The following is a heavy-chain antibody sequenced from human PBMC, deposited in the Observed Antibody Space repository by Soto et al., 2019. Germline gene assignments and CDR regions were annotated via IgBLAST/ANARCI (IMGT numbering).Heavy chain of an antibody. D-gene: IGHD3-22*01. CDR2: IIPMFGTA. CDR3: ARYDSSGVHLGY. Sequence: ASVKVSWKASGGTFSSYAVRWARQAPGQGLEWIGGIIPMFGTANYSHNVEGRVTITADESTSTAYMERSSLRSEDTAVYYCARYDSSGVHLGYGGQGALVTVSS. V-gene: IGHV1-69*13. J-gene: IGHJ4*02. CDR1: GGTFSSYA.